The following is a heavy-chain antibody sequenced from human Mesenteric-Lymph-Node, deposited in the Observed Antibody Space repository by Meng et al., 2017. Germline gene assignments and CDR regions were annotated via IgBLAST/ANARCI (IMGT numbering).Heavy chain of an antibody. J-gene: IGHJ4*02. CDR1: GGYISSSNW. Sequence: QVELELSGPSVVGPSGTRALNCTVSGGYISSSNWWSWVRQPPGKGLEWIGEIYHSGGTNYNPSLKSRVDISVDKSKNQFYLSLFSVTAADTAVYYCGRDQGRELINHWGQGTLVTVSS. D-gene: IGHD1-7*01. CDR2: IYHSGGT. CDR3: GRDQGRELINH. V-gene: IGHV4-4*02.